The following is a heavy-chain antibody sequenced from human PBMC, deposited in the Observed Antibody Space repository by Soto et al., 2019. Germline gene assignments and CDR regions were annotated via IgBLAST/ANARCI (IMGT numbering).Heavy chain of an antibody. Sequence: QLQLQESGSGLVKPSQTLSLSCAVAGGSISSGGYSWNWIREPPGKGLEWIGYIYHSGSTCYNPSLKSRVTISLDRSKDQFSLKLSSVTAADTAVYYCATMTTLTTRAIDIWGQGTMVTVSS. CDR3: ATMTTLTTRAIDI. CDR1: GGSISSGGYS. J-gene: IGHJ3*02. CDR2: IYHSGST. V-gene: IGHV4-30-2*01. D-gene: IGHD4-17*01.